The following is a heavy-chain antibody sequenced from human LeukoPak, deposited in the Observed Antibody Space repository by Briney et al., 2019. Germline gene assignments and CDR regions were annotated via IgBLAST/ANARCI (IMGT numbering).Heavy chain of an antibody. D-gene: IGHD3-22*01. CDR3: ARDKSDSSGYYYPDYFDY. CDR2: ISSSSSYI. V-gene: IGHV3-21*01. Sequence: GGSLRLSCAASGFTFSSYDMHWVRQAPGKGLEWVSSISSSSSYIYYADSVKGRFTISRDNAKNSLYLQMNSLRAEDTAVYYCARDKSDSSGYYYPDYFDYWGQGTLVTVSS. J-gene: IGHJ4*02. CDR1: GFTFSSYD.